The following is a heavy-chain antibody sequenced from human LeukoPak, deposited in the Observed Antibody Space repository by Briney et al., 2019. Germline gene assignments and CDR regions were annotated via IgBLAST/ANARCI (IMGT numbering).Heavy chain of an antibody. D-gene: IGHD3-10*01. J-gene: IGHJ4*02. CDR1: GGSISSTSYY. CDR2: IFYRGST. V-gene: IGHV4-39*01. CDR3: AILGTGGS. Sequence: PSETLSLTCTVSGGSISSTSYYWGWIRQPPGKGLEWIGTIFYRGSTSYNPSLKSRVTIAVDTSNNQFSLRLSSVTAADTAVYYCAILGTGGSGGQGTLVSVSS.